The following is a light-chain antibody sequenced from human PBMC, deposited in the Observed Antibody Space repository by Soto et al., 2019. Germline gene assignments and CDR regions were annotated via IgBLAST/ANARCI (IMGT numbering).Light chain of an antibody. V-gene: IGKV1-5*03. Sequence: DIQMTQSPSTLSASVGDRVTITCRASQSISSWLAWYQQKPGKAPKLLIYKASSLESGVPSRFSGSGSGTEFTLTISSLQPDDFATYXXXXXNSYPWTFGQGTXV. CDR2: KAS. CDR1: QSISSW. J-gene: IGKJ1*01. CDR3: XXXNSYPWT.